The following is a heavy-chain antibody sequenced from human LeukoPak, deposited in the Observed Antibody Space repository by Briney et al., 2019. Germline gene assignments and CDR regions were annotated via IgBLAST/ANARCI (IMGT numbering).Heavy chain of an antibody. CDR2: IKQDGSEK. V-gene: IGHV3-7*01. J-gene: IGHJ4*02. Sequence: GGSLRLSCAASAFSLSDYWMNRLRQAPGRGVEGVASIKQDGSEKYYVDSVKGRFTISRDNAKNSVYLQMNILRAEDTAVYYCLRDRGYSTYDCWGQGTLVTVSS. CDR1: AFSLSDYW. D-gene: IGHD5-12*01. CDR3: LRDRGYSTYDC.